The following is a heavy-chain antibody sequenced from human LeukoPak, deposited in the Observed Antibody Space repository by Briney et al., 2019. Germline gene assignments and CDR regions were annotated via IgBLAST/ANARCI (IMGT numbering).Heavy chain of an antibody. CDR1: GVSISPYY. V-gene: IGHV4-4*07. Sequence: SETLSLTCTVSGVSISPYYWSWIRQPAGEGLEWIGRMSVSGTTNYNPSLKSRVTMSLDTSKNQFSLKLSSVTAADTAVYYCARNEVGTTVYGMDVWGQGTTVTVSS. CDR3: ARNEVGTTVYGMDV. CDR2: MSVSGTT. D-gene: IGHD1-26*01. J-gene: IGHJ6*02.